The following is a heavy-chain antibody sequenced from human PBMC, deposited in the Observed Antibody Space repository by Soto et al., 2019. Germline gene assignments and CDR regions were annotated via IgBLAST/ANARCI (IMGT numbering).Heavy chain of an antibody. Sequence: GGSLRLSCAASGFTFSSYAMHWVRQAPGKGLEWVAVISYDGSNKYYADSVKGRFTISRDNSKNTLYLQMNSLRAEDTAVYYCARAPRDQYYYYYYMDGWGKGTTVTVSS. V-gene: IGHV3-30*04. CDR2: ISYDGSNK. CDR3: ARAPRDQYYYYYYMDG. CDR1: GFTFSSYA. J-gene: IGHJ6*03.